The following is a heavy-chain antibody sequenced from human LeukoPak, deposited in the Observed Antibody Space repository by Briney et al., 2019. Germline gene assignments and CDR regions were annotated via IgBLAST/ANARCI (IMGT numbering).Heavy chain of an antibody. Sequence: PSETLSLTSTVSGGSISSSNYYWAWIRQPPGKGLEWIGSIYYSGSTYYNPSLKSRVTISVDTSKNQFSLKLTSVTAADTAVYYCARDGAVAGLDYWGQGTLVTVSS. J-gene: IGHJ4*02. D-gene: IGHD6-19*01. CDR1: GGSISSSNYY. CDR2: IYYSGST. V-gene: IGHV4-39*07. CDR3: ARDGAVAGLDY.